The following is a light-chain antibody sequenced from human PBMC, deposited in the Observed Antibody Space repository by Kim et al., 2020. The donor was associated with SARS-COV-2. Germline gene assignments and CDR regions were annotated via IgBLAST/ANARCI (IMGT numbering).Light chain of an antibody. CDR3: QTWGTGIRV. Sequence: WAHLTCTLGSAHSSYAIAWHQQQPEKGPRYLMKLNSDGSHSKGDGIPDRFSGSSSGAERYLTISSLQSEDEADYYCQTWGTGIRVFGGGTQLTVL. V-gene: IGLV4-69*01. CDR2: LNSDGSH. CDR1: SAHSSYA. J-gene: IGLJ3*02.